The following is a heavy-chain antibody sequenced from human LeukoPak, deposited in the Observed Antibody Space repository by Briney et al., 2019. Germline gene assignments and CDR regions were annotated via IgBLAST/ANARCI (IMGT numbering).Heavy chain of an antibody. CDR2: INAGNGNT. CDR1: GYTFTSYA. J-gene: IGHJ4*02. V-gene: IGHV1-3*01. Sequence: ASVKVPCKASGYTFTSYAMHWVRQAPGQRLEWMGWINAGNGNTKYSQKFQGRVTITRDTSASTAYMELSSLRSEDTAVYYCARQDGWGLRPQGIDYWGQGTLVTVSS. D-gene: IGHD1-26*01. CDR3: ARQDGWGLRPQGIDY.